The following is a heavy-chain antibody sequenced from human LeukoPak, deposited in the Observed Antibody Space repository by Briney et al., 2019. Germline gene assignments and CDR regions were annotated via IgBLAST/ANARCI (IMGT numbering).Heavy chain of an antibody. Sequence: PSETLSLTCTVSGGSISSYYWSWVRQPAGKGLEWIGRIYTSGSTNYNPSLKSRVTMSVDTSKNQFSLKLSSVTAADTAVYYCARAKWSYYYYYMDVWGKGTTVTVSS. J-gene: IGHJ6*03. D-gene: IGHD2-8*01. CDR3: ARAKWSYYYYYMDV. V-gene: IGHV4-4*07. CDR2: IYTSGST. CDR1: GGSISSYY.